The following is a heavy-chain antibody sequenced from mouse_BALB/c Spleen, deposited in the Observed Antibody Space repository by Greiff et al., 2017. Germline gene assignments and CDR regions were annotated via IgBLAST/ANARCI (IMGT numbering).Heavy chain of an antibody. CDR1: GYSITSGYY. Sequence: EVKLQESGPGLVKPSQSLSLTCSVTGYSITSGYYWNWIRQFPGNKLEWMGYISYDGSNNYNPSLKNRISITRDTSKNQFFLKLNSVTTEDTATYYCARDGSPYYYAMDYWGQGTSVTVSS. J-gene: IGHJ4*01. V-gene: IGHV3-6*02. CDR2: ISYDGSN. D-gene: IGHD1-1*01. CDR3: ARDGSPYYYAMDY.